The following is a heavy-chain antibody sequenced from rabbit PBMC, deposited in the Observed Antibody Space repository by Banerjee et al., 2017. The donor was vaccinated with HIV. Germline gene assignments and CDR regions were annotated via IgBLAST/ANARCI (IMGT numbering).Heavy chain of an antibody. D-gene: IGHD8-1*01. CDR1: GFSFGSNDY. Sequence: ESGGGLVKPGASLTLTCKASGFSFGSNDYMCWVRQAPGRGLEWIACIYSGNSGYTYYATWATGRFTCSKTSSTTVTLQVTSLTAADTATYFCARDTASSFSSYGMDLWGPGTLVTVS. J-gene: IGHJ6*01. V-gene: IGHV1S40*01. CDR3: ARDTASSFSSYGMDL. CDR2: IYSGNSGYT.